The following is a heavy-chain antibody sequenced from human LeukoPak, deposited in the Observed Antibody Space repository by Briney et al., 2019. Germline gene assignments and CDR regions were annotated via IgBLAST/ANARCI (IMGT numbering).Heavy chain of an antibody. CDR3: ARDPGSSSFDY. V-gene: IGHV3-7*01. CDR1: GFTFSSFW. CDR2: MDQDGSVR. J-gene: IGHJ4*02. Sequence: PGGSLRLSCVASGFTFSSFWMSWVRQAPGKGLEFVANMDQDGSVRNYVDSVKGRFIISRDNAKNSLYLQMDSPRAEDTAVYFCARDPGSSSFDYWGLGTPVTVSS. D-gene: IGHD6-13*01.